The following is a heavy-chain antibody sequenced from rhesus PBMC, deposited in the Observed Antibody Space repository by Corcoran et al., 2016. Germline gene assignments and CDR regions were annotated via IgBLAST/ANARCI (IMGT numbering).Heavy chain of an antibody. CDR3: ARVGSSWSEWDTVGTEWYFDL. Sequence: QVQLQESGPGLVKPSETLSLTCAVSGYSISSGYYWGWIRQPPGKGLEWIGSIYGSGGSNYLNPSLKSRVTLSVDTSTNQFSLKLSCVTAADTAVYYCARVGSSWSEWDTVGTEWYFDLWGPGTPITISS. CDR1: GYSISSGYY. CDR2: IYGSGGSN. D-gene: IGHD5-42*01. J-gene: IGHJ2*01. V-gene: IGHV4S14*01.